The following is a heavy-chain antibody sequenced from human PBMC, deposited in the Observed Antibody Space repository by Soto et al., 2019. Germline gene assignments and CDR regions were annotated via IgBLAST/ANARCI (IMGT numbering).Heavy chain of an antibody. V-gene: IGHV3-66*04. CDR1: GFTVSSNY. CDR2: IYSGGST. Sequence: GGSLRLSCAASGFTVSSNYMSWVRQAPGKGLEWVSVIYSGGSTYYADSVKGRFTISRDNSKNTLYLQMNSLRAEDTAVYYCARPYSGYDSPSYYFDYWGQGTLVTVSS. J-gene: IGHJ4*02. D-gene: IGHD5-12*01. CDR3: ARPYSGYDSPSYYFDY.